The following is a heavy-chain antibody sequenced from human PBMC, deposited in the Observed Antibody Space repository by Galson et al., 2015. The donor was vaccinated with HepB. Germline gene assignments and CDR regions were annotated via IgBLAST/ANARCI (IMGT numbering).Heavy chain of an antibody. Sequence: SETLSLTCAVSGGSISSSNWWSWVRQPPGKGLEWIGEIYHSGSTNYNPSLKSRVTISVDKSKNQFSLKLSSVTAADTAVYYCARVVGGIEDRDTARTDYWGQGTLVTVSS. J-gene: IGHJ4*02. CDR3: ARVVGGIEDRDTARTDY. D-gene: IGHD5-18*01. V-gene: IGHV4-4*02. CDR1: GGSISSSNW. CDR2: IYHSGST.